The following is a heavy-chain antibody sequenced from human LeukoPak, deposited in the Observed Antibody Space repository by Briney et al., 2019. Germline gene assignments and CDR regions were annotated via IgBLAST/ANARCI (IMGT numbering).Heavy chain of an antibody. V-gene: IGHV4-59*01. D-gene: IGHD5-24*01. CDR2: IYYSGST. CDR3: ARTESYGYNFYYFDC. J-gene: IGHJ4*02. Sequence: SETLSLTCTVSGGSISSYYWSWIRQPPGKGLEWIGYIYYSGSTNYNPSLKSRVTISVDTSKNQFSLKLSSVTAADTAVYYCARTESYGYNFYYFDCWGQGTLVTVSS. CDR1: GGSISSYY.